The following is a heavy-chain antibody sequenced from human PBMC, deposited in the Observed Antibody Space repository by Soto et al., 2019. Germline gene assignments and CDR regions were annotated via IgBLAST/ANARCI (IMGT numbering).Heavy chain of an antibody. CDR2: ISAYNGDT. Sequence: ASVKVSCKASGDTFTSYVISWGRQAPGQGLEWMGWISAYNGDTNYAQKLQGRVTMTRDTSTSTVYMDLSSLRSENTDIHSCARQSRAIDVRGR. D-gene: IGHD3-9*01. CDR1: GDTFTSYV. CDR3: ARQSRAIDV. J-gene: IGHJ2*01. V-gene: IGHV1-18*01.